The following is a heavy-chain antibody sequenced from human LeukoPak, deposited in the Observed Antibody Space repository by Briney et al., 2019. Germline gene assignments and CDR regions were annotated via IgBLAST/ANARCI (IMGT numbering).Heavy chain of an antibody. Sequence: GVLRLSCAASGFTFSSYWMHRVRQAPGKGLVWVSRINSDGSSTSYADSVKGRFTISRDNAKNTLYLQMNSLRAEDTAVYYCARGPYEYSSSQRSFDYWGQGTLVTVSS. CDR1: GFTFSSYW. D-gene: IGHD6-6*01. V-gene: IGHV3-74*01. J-gene: IGHJ4*02. CDR2: INSDGSST. CDR3: ARGPYEYSSSQRSFDY.